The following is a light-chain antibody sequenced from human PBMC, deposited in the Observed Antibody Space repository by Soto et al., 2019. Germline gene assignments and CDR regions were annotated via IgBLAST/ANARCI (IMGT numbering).Light chain of an antibody. CDR1: SSDVGGHNF. V-gene: IGLV2-14*03. Sequence: QSVLTQPASVSGSPGQSITISCTGTSSDVGGHNFVSWYQQHPGRAPKLMIYDVRNRPSGVSNRFSGPKSANTASLVISGLQAEDEADYYCSSYSSSDTLVFGGGTKLTVL. CDR2: DVR. CDR3: SSYSSSDTLV. J-gene: IGLJ2*01.